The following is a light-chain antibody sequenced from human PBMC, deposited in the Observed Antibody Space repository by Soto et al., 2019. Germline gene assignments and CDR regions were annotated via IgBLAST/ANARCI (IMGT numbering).Light chain of an antibody. CDR3: QHYNSYSEA. Sequence: DIQMTQSPSSLSASVGDRVTMTCRASQNINNYLNWYQQKPGKAPKLLIYKASTLKSGVPSRFSGSGSGTEFTLTISSLQPDDFATYYCQHYNSYSEAFGQGTKVDIK. CDR2: KAS. J-gene: IGKJ1*01. CDR1: QNINNY. V-gene: IGKV1-5*03.